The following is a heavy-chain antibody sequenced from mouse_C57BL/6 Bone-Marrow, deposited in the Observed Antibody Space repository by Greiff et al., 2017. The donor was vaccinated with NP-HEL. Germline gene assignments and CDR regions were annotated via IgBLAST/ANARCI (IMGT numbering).Heavy chain of an antibody. J-gene: IGHJ2*01. V-gene: IGHV1-22*01. CDR1: GYTFTDYN. CDR3: ANPDGYLSYFDY. CDR2: INPNNGGT. D-gene: IGHD2-3*01. Sequence: EVKLVESGPELVKPGASVKMSCKASGYTFTDYNMHWVKQSHGKSLEWIGYINPNNGGTSYNQKFKGKATLTVNKSSSTAYMELRSLTSEDSAVYYCANPDGYLSYFDYWGQGTTLTVSS.